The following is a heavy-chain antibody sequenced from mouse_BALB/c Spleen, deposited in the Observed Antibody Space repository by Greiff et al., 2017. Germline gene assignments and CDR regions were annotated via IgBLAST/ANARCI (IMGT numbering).Heavy chain of an antibody. Sequence: EVKLMESGGGLVQPGGSLKLSCAASGFTFSSYTMSWVRQTPEKRLEWVAYISNGGGSTYYPDTVKGRFTISRDNAKNTLYLQMSSLKSEDTAMYYCARMGVYEGYYYAMDDWGQGTSVTVSS. CDR1: GFTFSSYT. D-gene: IGHD1-1*01. V-gene: IGHV5-12-2*01. CDR2: ISNGGGST. J-gene: IGHJ4*01. CDR3: ARMGVYEGYYYAMDD.